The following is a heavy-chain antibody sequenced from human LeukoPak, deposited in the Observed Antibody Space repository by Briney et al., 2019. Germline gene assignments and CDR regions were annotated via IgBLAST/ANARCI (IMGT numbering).Heavy chain of an antibody. D-gene: IGHD3-10*01. CDR1: GFTFYKHG. CDR3: AKDDAWLRFGE. Sequence: PGGSLRLSCAASGFTFYKHGMNWVRQAPGKGLEWVSGISPSGDIKYYAESVKGRFTIPRDNSKNMLYLEVISLTADDTAVYYCAKDDAWLRFGEWSQGTLVTVSS. J-gene: IGHJ4*02. CDR2: ISPSGDIK. V-gene: IGHV3-23*01.